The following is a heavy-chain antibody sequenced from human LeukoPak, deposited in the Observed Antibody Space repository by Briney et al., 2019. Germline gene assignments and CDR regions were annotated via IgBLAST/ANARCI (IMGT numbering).Heavy chain of an antibody. Sequence: GGSLRLSCAASGFTFSSYSMNWVRQAPGKGLEWVSSISSSSSYIYYADSVKGRFTISRDNAKNSLYLQMNSLRAEDTAVYYCARNSALYSYGLYYYYGMDVWGQGTTVTVSS. D-gene: IGHD5-18*01. V-gene: IGHV3-21*01. CDR2: ISSSSSYI. CDR3: ARNSALYSYGLYYYYGMDV. J-gene: IGHJ6*02. CDR1: GFTFSSYS.